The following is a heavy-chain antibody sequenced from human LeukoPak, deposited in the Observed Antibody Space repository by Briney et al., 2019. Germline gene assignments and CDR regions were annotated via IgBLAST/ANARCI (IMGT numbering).Heavy chain of an antibody. CDR1: GGSISSYY. D-gene: IGHD3-3*01. V-gene: IGHV4-59*01. CDR3: ARGGSYYDFWSGYYDYYYYMDV. J-gene: IGHJ6*03. Sequence: PSETLSLTCTVSGGSISSYYWSWIRQPPAKGLERVGYIYYSGSTNYTPSLKSRVTISVDTSKNQFSRRLTSVTAADTAVYYCARGGSYYDFWSGYYDYYYYMDVWGKGTTVTVSS. CDR2: IYYSGST.